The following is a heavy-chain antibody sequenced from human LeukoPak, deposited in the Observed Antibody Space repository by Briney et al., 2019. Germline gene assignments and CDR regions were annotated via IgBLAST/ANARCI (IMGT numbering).Heavy chain of an antibody. J-gene: IGHJ6*02. V-gene: IGHV4-59*01. CDR1: GGSISSYY. CDR2: IYYSGST. CDR3: ARGPDDSYGMDV. Sequence: SETLSLTCTVSGGSISSYYWSWIRQPPGKGLEWIGYIYYSGSTNYNPSLKSRVTISVDTSKNQFSLKLSSVTAADTAVYYCARGPDDSYGMDVWGQGTTVTVSS. D-gene: IGHD3-3*01.